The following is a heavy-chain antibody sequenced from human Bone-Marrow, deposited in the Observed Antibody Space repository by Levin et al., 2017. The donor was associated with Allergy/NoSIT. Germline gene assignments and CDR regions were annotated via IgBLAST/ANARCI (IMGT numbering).Heavy chain of an antibody. D-gene: IGHD3-9*01. V-gene: IGHV1-46*01. CDR3: ARGRFDDNLTGHFKAAWGV. CDR1: GYTFSDYY. CDR2: INPGGDSP. Sequence: GESQKISCKASGYTFSDYYLHWVRQAPGQGLEWMGIINPGGDSPTYAQKFQGRVTLTSDTSASTVYMQLTSLRSDDTAVYYCARGRFDDNLTGHFKAAWGVWGQGTTVIVSS. J-gene: IGHJ6*02.